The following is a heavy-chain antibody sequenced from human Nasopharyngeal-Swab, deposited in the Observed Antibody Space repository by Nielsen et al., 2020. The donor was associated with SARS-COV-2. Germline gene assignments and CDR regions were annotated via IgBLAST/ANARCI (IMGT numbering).Heavy chain of an antibody. CDR1: GFTFSSYG. Sequence: SCAASGFTFSSYGMHWVRQAPGKGLEWVAVISYDGSNKYYADSVKGRFTISRDNSKNTLYLQMNSLRAEDTAVYYCAKTRGSGSYPYFDYWSQGTLVTVSS. CDR3: AKTRGSGSYPYFDY. J-gene: IGHJ4*02. D-gene: IGHD1-26*01. V-gene: IGHV3-30*18. CDR2: ISYDGSNK.